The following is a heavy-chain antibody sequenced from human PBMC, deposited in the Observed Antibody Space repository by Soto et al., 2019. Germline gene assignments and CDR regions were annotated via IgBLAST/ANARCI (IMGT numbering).Heavy chain of an antibody. CDR3: AKGSSGSYWPFDY. D-gene: IGHD1-26*01. Sequence: GGSLRLSCAASGVTFSSYAMSWVRQAPGKGLEWVSAISGSGATTYYADSVKGRFTISRDNSKNTLYLQMNSLRAEDTAVYYCAKGSSGSYWPFDYWGQGTLVTVSS. V-gene: IGHV3-23*01. CDR1: GVTFSSYA. CDR2: ISGSGATT. J-gene: IGHJ4*02.